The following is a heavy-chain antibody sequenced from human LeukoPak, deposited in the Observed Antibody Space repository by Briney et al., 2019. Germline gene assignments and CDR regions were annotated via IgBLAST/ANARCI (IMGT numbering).Heavy chain of an antibody. Sequence: GASVKVSCKASGYTFTSYGISWVRQAPGQGLEWMGWISAYNGNTNYAQKLQGRVTMTTDTSTSTAYMELRSLRSDDTAVYYCARAVADHYYYYMDVWSKGTTVTVSS. CDR2: ISAYNGNT. D-gene: IGHD6-19*01. CDR1: GYTFTSYG. CDR3: ARAVADHYYYYMDV. J-gene: IGHJ6*03. V-gene: IGHV1-18*01.